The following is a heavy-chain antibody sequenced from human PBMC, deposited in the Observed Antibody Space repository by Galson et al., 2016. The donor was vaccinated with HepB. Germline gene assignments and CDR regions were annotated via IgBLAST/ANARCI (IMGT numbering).Heavy chain of an antibody. J-gene: IGHJ6*04. D-gene: IGHD1-26*01. CDR2: IYDGGSP. CDR3: ARAEVTGGIYYFYYGMEV. CDR1: GGSISSYD. V-gene: IGHV4-59*01. Sequence: ETLSLTCTVSGGSISSYDWSWIRKPPGKGLQYIGYIYDGGSPNYNPSLKSRATISLDTSKNQLSLTLRSVTAADTAVYYCARAEVTGGIYYFYYGMEVWGKGTTVTVSS.